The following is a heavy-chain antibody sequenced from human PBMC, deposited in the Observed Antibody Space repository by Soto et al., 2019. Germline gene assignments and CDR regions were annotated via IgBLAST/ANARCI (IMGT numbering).Heavy chain of an antibody. CDR3: AKGSCSGGSCFRFDY. CDR1: GFTFTAYA. CDR2: ISGRGDDT. D-gene: IGHD2-15*01. Sequence: EVQLLESGGGLVQPGGYLRLSCAASGFTFTAYAMSWVRQAPGKGLEWISIISGRGDDTNYADSVKGRFTISRDNSKNTVYLQMNSLRAEDTAIYYCAKGSCSGGSCFRFDYWGQGTLVTVSS. J-gene: IGHJ4*02. V-gene: IGHV3-23*01.